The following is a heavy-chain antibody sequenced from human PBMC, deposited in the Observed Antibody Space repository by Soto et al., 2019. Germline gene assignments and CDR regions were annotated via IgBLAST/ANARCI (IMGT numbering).Heavy chain of an antibody. D-gene: IGHD3-10*01. V-gene: IGHV3-53*01. CDR3: ARGAHTRGVVHYYYYYGMDV. J-gene: IGHJ6*02. CDR1: GFTVSSNY. Sequence: EVQLVESGGGLIQPGGSLRLSCAASGFTVSSNYMSWVRQAPGKGLEWVSVIYSGGSTYYADSVKGRFTISRDNSKNTLYLQMNSLRAEDTAVYYCARGAHTRGVVHYYYYYGMDVWGQGTTVTVSS. CDR2: IYSGGST.